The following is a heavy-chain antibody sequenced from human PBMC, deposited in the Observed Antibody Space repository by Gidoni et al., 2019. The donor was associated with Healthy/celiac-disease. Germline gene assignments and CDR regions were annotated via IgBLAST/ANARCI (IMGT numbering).Heavy chain of an antibody. D-gene: IGHD2-15*01. V-gene: IGHV3-48*03. CDR3: ARDHRPDIVVVEFYYYYMDV. J-gene: IGHJ6*03. CDR1: RFNFSSYE. CDR2: ISISGSTI. Sequence: EVQLVEDGGGLVQPGGSLGLSCEAARFNFSSYEMNGVRQAQGKGLGWVSYISISGSTIYYADPVTGRFTISRDNAKNSLYLQMNSLRAEDTAVYYCARDHRPDIVVVEFYYYYMDVWGKGTTVTVSS.